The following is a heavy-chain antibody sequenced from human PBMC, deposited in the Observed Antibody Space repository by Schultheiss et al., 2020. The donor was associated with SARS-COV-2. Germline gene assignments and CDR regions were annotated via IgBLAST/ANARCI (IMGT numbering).Heavy chain of an antibody. D-gene: IGHD4-17*01. CDR3: IRSAIGERRYFDN. Sequence: GGSLRLSCVVSGFTFSDQYMDWVRQAPGKGLEWIGRSRNKAKSYTTEYAASVKGRFTISRDDSKNSLFLHMDSLKTEDTAVYYCIRSAIGERRYFDNWGQGTLVTVSS. CDR2: SRNKAKSYTT. CDR1: GFTFSDQY. J-gene: IGHJ4*02. V-gene: IGHV3-72*01.